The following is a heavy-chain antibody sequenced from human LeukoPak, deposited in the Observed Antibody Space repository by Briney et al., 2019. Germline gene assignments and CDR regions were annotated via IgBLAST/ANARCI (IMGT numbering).Heavy chain of an antibody. D-gene: IGHD5-18*01. CDR3: ARDGFSELLKGYYYYMDV. J-gene: IGHJ6*03. V-gene: IGHV4-4*07. CDR2: IYTSGST. Sequence: SETLSLTCTVSGGSISSYYWSWIRQPAGKGLEWIGRIYTSGSTNYNPSLKSRVTMSVDTSKNQISLKLSSVTAADTAVYYCARDGFSELLKGYYYYMDVWGRGTTVTISS. CDR1: GGSISSYY.